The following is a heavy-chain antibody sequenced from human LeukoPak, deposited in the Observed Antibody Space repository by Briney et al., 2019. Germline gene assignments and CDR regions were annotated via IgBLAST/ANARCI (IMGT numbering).Heavy chain of an antibody. Sequence: SVKVSCKASGGTFSSYAISWVRQAPGQGLEWMGGIIPIFGTANYAQKFQGRVTITADESTSTAYMELSSLRSEDTAVYYCARGPSGYDSSGYYVDFPWGQGTLVTVSS. D-gene: IGHD3-22*01. CDR1: GGTFSSYA. V-gene: IGHV1-69*13. CDR2: IIPIFGTA. CDR3: ARGPSGYDSSGYYVDFP. J-gene: IGHJ5*02.